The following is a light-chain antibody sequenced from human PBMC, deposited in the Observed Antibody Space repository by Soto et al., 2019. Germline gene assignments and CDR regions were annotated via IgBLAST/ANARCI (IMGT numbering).Light chain of an antibody. Sequence: QSALTQPPSASGSPGQSVTISCTGTSSDIGGYNSVSWYQQHPGKAPRLMIYEVNKRPSGIPDRFSGSKSGTSGTLDITGLQTGDEADYYCATWDGSLPGEVFGGGTKLTVL. CDR1: SSDIGGYNS. CDR2: EVN. CDR3: ATWDGSLPGEV. J-gene: IGLJ2*01. V-gene: IGLV2-8*01.